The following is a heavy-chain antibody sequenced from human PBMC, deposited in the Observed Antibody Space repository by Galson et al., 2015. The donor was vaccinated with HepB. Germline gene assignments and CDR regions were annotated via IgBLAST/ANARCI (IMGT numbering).Heavy chain of an antibody. D-gene: IGHD6-19*01. CDR3: AKVFPEKTDGWYRQALYYFDS. Sequence: SLRLSCAASGFPFSYYAMTWVRQAPGKGLEXVSAXTPXGDNTYSADSLKGRFTISRDNSKNTVCLQMNSLRADDTAIYFCAKVFPEKTDGWYRQALYYFDSWGHGTRVTVSS. V-gene: IGHV3-23*01. CDR1: GFPFSYYA. J-gene: IGHJ4*01. CDR2: XTPXGDNT.